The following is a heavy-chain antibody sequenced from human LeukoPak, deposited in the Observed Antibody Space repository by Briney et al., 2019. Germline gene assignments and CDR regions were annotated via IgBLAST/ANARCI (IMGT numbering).Heavy chain of an antibody. Sequence: GGSLRLSCAASGFTFSSYAMHWVRQAPGKGLEWVAVISYDGSNKYYADSVKGRFTISRDNSKNTLYLQMNSLRAEDTAVYYCARGAAGTLWWYWGQGTLVTVSS. CDR2: ISYDGSNK. V-gene: IGHV3-30-3*01. J-gene: IGHJ4*02. CDR3: ARGAAGTLWWY. CDR1: GFTFSSYA. D-gene: IGHD6-13*01.